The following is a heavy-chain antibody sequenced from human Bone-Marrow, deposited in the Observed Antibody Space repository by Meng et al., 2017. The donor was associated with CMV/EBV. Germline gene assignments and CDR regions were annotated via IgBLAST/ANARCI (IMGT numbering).Heavy chain of an antibody. D-gene: IGHD3-3*01. J-gene: IGHJ5*02. V-gene: IGHV3-74*01. CDR2: INSDGSST. Sequence: MHWVRQAPGKGVVWVSRINSDGSSTSYADSVKGRFTISRDNAKNTLYLQMNSLRAEDTAVYYCARENYDFWSGYFWAGSSKNWFDPWGQGTLVTVSS. CDR3: ARENYDFWSGYFWAGSSKNWFDP.